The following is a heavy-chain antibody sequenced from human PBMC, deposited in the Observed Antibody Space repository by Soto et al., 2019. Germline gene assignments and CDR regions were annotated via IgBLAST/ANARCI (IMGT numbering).Heavy chain of an antibody. J-gene: IGHJ4*02. CDR1: GFNFSSYA. CDR3: ARPRVFGSVTTVPSWYDY. D-gene: IGHD4-17*01. Sequence: QVQLVESGGGVVQPGRSLRLSCAASGFNFSSYAMHWVRQAPGKGLEWVAVISYDGSNTYYADSVKSRFTISRDNSMNTLYREMSSRRAEDTTVYYCARPRVFGSVTTVPSWYDYWGQGTLVTVSS. V-gene: IGHV3-30-3*01. CDR2: ISYDGSNT.